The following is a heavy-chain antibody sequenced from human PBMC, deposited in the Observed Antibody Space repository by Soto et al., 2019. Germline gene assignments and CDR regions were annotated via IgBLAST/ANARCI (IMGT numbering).Heavy chain of an antibody. D-gene: IGHD6-6*01. Sequence: PSETLSLTCTVSGGSIRSSCYYWGWVRQPPGKGLEWIGSIFYSGSTYYNPSLKSRVTISVDTSKNQFSLKLTSVTAADTAVYYCARSSIAPRLFMYPFDYWGQGTLVTVS. CDR2: IFYSGST. V-gene: IGHV4-39*01. J-gene: IGHJ4*02. CDR3: ARSSIAPRLFMYPFDY. CDR1: GGSIRSSCYY.